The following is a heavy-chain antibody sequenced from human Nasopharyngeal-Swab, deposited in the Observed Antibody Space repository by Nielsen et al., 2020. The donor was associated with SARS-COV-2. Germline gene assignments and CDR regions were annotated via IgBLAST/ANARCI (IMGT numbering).Heavy chain of an antibody. CDR1: GGSISSYY. CDR2: IYYSGST. D-gene: IGHD1-26*01. CDR3: ASSPKWELLYY. J-gene: IGHJ4*02. Sequence: SETLSLTCTVSGGSISSYYWSWIRQPPGKGLEWIGYIYYSGSTNYNPSLKSRVTISVDTSKNQFSLKLSSVTAADTAVYYCASSPKWELLYYWGRGTLVTVSS. V-gene: IGHV4-59*01.